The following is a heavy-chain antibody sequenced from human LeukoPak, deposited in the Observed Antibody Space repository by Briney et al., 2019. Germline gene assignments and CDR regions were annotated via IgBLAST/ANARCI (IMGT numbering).Heavy chain of an antibody. CDR2: INSDGSST. D-gene: IGHD4-17*01. V-gene: IGHV3-74*01. CDR1: GFTFSNYW. CDR3: AKRSDYGDHRTFDP. J-gene: IGHJ5*02. Sequence: PGGSLRLSCAASGFTFSNYWMHWVRQAPGKGLVWVSSINSDGSSTRYADSVKGRFTISRDNAKNTLYLQMNSLRAEDTAVYYCAKRSDYGDHRTFDPWGQGTLVTVSS.